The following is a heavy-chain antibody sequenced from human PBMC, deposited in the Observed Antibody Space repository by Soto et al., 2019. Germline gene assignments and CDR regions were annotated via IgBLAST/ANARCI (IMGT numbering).Heavy chain of an antibody. CDR1: GGTFSSYT. Sequence: GASVKVSCKASGGTFSSYTISWVRQAPGQGLEWMGRIIPILGIANYAQKFQGRVTITADKSTSTAYMELSSLRSEDTAVYYCASQYVLRYFDWLLGNYYYYGMDVWGQGTTVTSP. CDR2: IIPILGIA. D-gene: IGHD3-9*01. V-gene: IGHV1-69*02. J-gene: IGHJ6*02. CDR3: ASQYVLRYFDWLLGNYYYYGMDV.